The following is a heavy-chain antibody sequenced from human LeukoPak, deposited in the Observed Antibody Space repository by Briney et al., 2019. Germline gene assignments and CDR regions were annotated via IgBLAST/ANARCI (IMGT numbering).Heavy chain of an antibody. CDR3: ARGLVGATLQDWFDP. J-gene: IGHJ5*02. V-gene: IGHV4-39*07. CDR1: GGSISSSSYY. Sequence: SETLSLTCTVSGGSISSSSYYWGWIRQPPGKGLEWIGSIYYSGSTYYNPSLKSRVTISVDTSKNQFSLKLSSVTAADTAVYYCARGLVGATLQDWFDPWGQGTLVAVSS. CDR2: IYYSGST. D-gene: IGHD1-26*01.